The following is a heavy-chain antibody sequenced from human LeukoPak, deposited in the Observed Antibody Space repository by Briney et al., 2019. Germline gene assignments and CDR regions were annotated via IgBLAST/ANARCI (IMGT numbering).Heavy chain of an antibody. J-gene: IGHJ6*02. CDR1: GFTFSSYG. V-gene: IGHV3-33*01. CDR3: ARAEYCSGGSCYPGPVGMDV. D-gene: IGHD2-15*01. Sequence: PGRSLRLSCAASGFTFSSYGMHWVRQAPGKGLEWVAVIWYDGSNKYYADSVKGRFTISRDNSKNTLYLQMNSLRAEDPAVYYCARAEYCSGGSCYPGPVGMDVWGQGTTVTVSS. CDR2: IWYDGSNK.